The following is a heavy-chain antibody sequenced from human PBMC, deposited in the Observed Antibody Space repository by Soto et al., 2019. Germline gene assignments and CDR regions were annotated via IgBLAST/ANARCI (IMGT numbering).Heavy chain of an antibody. J-gene: IGHJ5*02. CDR3: ARDHISPGWFDP. V-gene: IGHV4-31*03. CDR2: IYYSGST. Sequence: SETLSLTCTVSGGSISSGGYYWSWIRQHPGKGLEWIGYIYYSGSTYYNPSLKSRVTISVDTSKNQFSLKLSSVTAADTAVYYCARDHISPGWFDPWGQGTLVTVSS. D-gene: IGHD2-21*01. CDR1: GGSISSGGYY.